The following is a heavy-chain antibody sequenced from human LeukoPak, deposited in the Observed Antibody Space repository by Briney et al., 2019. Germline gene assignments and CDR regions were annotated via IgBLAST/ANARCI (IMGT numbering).Heavy chain of an antibody. J-gene: IGHJ4*02. V-gene: IGHV3-11*05. CDR3: ARDQSIYGYEIFDY. CDR1: GFTFSDHY. CDR2: ISSSSGYA. D-gene: IGHD5-12*01. Sequence: PGGSLRLSCAASGFTFSDHYMAGIRQAPGKGLGWVSFISSSSGYANHADSVKCRFTICRDNAKTSLYLQMNSLRAEDTAVYYCARDQSIYGYEIFDYWGQGILVTVSS.